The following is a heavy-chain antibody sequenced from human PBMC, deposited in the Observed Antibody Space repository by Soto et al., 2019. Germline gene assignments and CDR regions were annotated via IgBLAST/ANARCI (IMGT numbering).Heavy chain of an antibody. D-gene: IGHD4-4*01. CDR1: GFTFGRYS. CDR2: ISSSSSYI. Sequence: PGGSLILSCAASGFTFGRYSMNWVRQAPGKGLEWVSSISSSSSYIYYADSVKGRFTISRDNAKNSLYLQMSSLRAEDTAVYFCARDSYPSNYEFYWFDPWGQGTLVTVSS. J-gene: IGHJ5*02. CDR3: ARDSYPSNYEFYWFDP. V-gene: IGHV3-21*01.